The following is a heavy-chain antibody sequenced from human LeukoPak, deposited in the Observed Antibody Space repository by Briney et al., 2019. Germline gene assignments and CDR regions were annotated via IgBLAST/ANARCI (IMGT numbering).Heavy chain of an antibody. CDR1: GFTFSSYS. J-gene: IGHJ6*03. V-gene: IGHV3-21*01. D-gene: IGHD3-22*01. Sequence: GGSLRLSCAASGFTFSSYSMNWVRQAPGKGLEWVSSISSSSSYIYYADSVKGRFTISRDNAKNSLYLQMNSLRAEDTAVYYCARAQDSSGYYLYTNYYYYYMDVWGKGTTVTVSS. CDR2: ISSSSSYI. CDR3: ARAQDSSGYYLYTNYYYYYMDV.